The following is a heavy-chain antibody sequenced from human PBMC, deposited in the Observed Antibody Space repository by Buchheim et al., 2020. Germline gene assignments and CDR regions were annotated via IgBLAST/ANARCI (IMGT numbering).Heavy chain of an antibody. J-gene: IGHJ6*02. D-gene: IGHD1-26*01. Sequence: EVQLVESGGDLVKPGGSLRLSCAASGFIFIDAWMTWVRQAPGQGLEWVGRIKSTTDGGTTDYAAPVKGRFSISRDDSKNTLYLQMSSLQAEDTAVYYCTTGDRMGATRGGAYYYNGVDVWGQGTT. V-gene: IGHV3-15*01. CDR2: IKSTTDGGTT. CDR1: GFIFIDAW. CDR3: TTGDRMGATRGGAYYYNGVDV.